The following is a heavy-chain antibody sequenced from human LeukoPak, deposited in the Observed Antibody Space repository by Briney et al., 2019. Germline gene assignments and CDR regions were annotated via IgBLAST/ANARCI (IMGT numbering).Heavy chain of an antibody. J-gene: IGHJ4*02. V-gene: IGHV4-39*07. CDR2: IYYSGST. Sequence: SQTLSPTCTVSGGSISSGDYYWSWIRQPPGKGLEWIGSIYYSGSTYYNPSLKSRVTISVDTSKNQFSLKLSSVTAADTAVYYCARLFRSSGWYYFDYWGQGTLVTVSS. CDR1: GGSISSGDYY. D-gene: IGHD6-19*01. CDR3: ARLFRSSGWYYFDY.